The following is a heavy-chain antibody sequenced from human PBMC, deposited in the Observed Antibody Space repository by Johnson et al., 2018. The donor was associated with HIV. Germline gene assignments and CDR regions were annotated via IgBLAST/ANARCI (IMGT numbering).Heavy chain of an antibody. Sequence: QVQLVESGGGLVKPGGSLRLSCAAPGLTFSDYYMTWIRQAPGKGLDWVSYISSSGSTMYYADSVKGRFTISRDNAKNSLYLQMNSLRAEDTAVYYCAKGVDYCDSSPADAFDIWGQWTMVTVSS. J-gene: IGHJ3*02. CDR2: ISSSGSTM. V-gene: IGHV3-11*01. CDR1: GLTFSDYY. CDR3: AKGVDYCDSSPADAFDI. D-gene: IGHD3-22*01.